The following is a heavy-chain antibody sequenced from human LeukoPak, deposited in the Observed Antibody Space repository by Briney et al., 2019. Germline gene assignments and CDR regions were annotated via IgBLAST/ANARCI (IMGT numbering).Heavy chain of an antibody. Sequence: PGGSLRLSCAASGFTFSSYGMHWVRQAPGKGLEWVAFIRYDGSNKYYADSVKGRFTISRGNSKNTLYLQMNSLRAEDTAVYYCAKEGCMGWVGSCWHPVDYWGQGTLVTVSS. CDR3: AKEGCMGWVGSCWHPVDY. CDR1: GFTFSSYG. J-gene: IGHJ4*02. CDR2: IRYDGSNK. D-gene: IGHD1-26*01. V-gene: IGHV3-30*02.